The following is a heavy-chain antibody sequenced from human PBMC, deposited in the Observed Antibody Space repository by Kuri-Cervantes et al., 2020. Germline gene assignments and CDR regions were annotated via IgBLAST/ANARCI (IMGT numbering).Heavy chain of an antibody. CDR2: ISWNSGSI. V-gene: IGHV3-9*01. J-gene: IGHJ5*02. D-gene: IGHD6-13*01. Sequence: GGSLRLSCAASGFAFSSYVLHWVRQAPGKGLEWVSGISWNSGSIGYADSVKGRFTISRDNAKNSLYLQMNSLRAEDTALYYCAKDSRSSSGGWFDPWGQGTLVTVSS. CDR3: AKDSRSSSGGWFDP. CDR1: GFAFSSYV.